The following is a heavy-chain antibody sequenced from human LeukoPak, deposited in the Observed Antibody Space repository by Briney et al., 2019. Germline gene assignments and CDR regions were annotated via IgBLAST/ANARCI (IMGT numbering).Heavy chain of an antibody. Sequence: GGSLRLSCAASGFTFSSYWMSWVRQAPGKGLEWVANIKQDGSEKYYVDSVKGRFTISRDNAKNSLYLQMNSLRAEDTAVCYCARDLRSPSDTNIAIDYWGQGTLVTVSS. J-gene: IGHJ4*02. CDR1: GFTFSSYW. CDR3: ARDLRSPSDTNIAIDY. V-gene: IGHV3-7*01. CDR2: IKQDGSEK.